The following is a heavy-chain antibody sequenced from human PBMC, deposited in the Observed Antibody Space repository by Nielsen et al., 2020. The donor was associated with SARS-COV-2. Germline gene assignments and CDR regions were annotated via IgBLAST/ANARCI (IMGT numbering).Heavy chain of an antibody. Sequence: GESLKISCAASGFTFSSYAMNWVRQAPGKGLAWVSTISGSGGGTYYADSVKGRFTISRDNAKNSLYLQMNSLRAEDTAVYYCARGPDDYGDSVDGYYYGMDVWGQGTTVTVSS. CDR1: GFTFSSYA. J-gene: IGHJ6*02. V-gene: IGHV3-23*01. D-gene: IGHD4-17*01. CDR2: ISGSGGGT. CDR3: ARGPDDYGDSVDGYYYGMDV.